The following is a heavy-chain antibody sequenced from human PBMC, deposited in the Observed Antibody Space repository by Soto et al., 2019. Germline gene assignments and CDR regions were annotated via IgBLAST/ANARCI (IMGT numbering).Heavy chain of an antibody. J-gene: IGHJ4*02. CDR2: ISVYNGES. D-gene: IGHD2-15*01. CDR3: ARGHKWWYGDNDH. CDR1: GVNFTSGV. Sequence: QVPLVQSGADVKRPGASVRVSCKASGVNFTSGVINWVRQAPGQGLEWMGWISVYNGESHYAQNVQGRITMTTETSTKTAYMALRSRRSDDTAVYYCARGHKWWYGDNDHWGQGTLVTVSS. V-gene: IGHV1-18*01.